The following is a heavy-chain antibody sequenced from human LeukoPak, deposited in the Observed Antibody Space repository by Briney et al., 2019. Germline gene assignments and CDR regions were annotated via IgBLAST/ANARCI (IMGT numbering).Heavy chain of an antibody. D-gene: IGHD3-22*01. J-gene: IGHJ4*02. Sequence: SGGSLRLSCAASGFTFSSYAMSWVRQAPGKGLEWVSAISGSGGSTYYADSVKGRFTISRDNSKNTLYLQMNSLRAEDTAVYYCAKDLYYYDSSGYDHWGQGTLVTVSS. CDR3: AKDLYYYDSSGYDH. CDR2: ISGSGGST. CDR1: GFTFSSYA. V-gene: IGHV3-23*01.